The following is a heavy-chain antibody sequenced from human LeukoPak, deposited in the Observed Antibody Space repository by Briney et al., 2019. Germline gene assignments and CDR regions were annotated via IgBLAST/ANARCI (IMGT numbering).Heavy chain of an antibody. D-gene: IGHD1-26*01. Sequence: GGSLRLSCAASGFTFGTYWMSWVRQAPGKGLEWVANIKQDGSAKYYVDSVKGRFTISRDNAENSLYLQMNSLRAEDSAVYYCARDKLGTIVGASILTYWGRGTLVIVSS. J-gene: IGHJ4*02. CDR3: ARDKLGTIVGASILTY. V-gene: IGHV3-7*01. CDR1: GFTFGTYW. CDR2: IKQDGSAK.